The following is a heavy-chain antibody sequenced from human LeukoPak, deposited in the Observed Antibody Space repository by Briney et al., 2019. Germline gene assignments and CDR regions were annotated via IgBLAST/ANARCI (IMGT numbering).Heavy chain of an antibody. V-gene: IGHV1-69*06. Sequence: ASVKASCKSSGCTFSSYAISWVRQAPGQGLEWMGRIIPIFGTANYAQKFQGRVTITADKSTSTAYMELSSLRSEDTAVYYCARARGEGGYDPFYYYYMDVWGKGTTVTVSS. CDR1: GCTFSSYA. CDR3: ARARGEGGYDPFYYYYMDV. CDR2: IIPIFGTA. D-gene: IGHD5-12*01. J-gene: IGHJ6*03.